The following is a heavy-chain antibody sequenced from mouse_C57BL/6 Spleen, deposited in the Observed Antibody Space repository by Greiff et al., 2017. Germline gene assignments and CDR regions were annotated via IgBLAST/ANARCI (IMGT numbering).Heavy chain of an antibody. Sequence: QVQLKQPGAELVMPGASVKLSCKASGYTFTSYWMHWVKQRPGQGLEWIGEIDPSDSYTNYNQKFKGKSTLTVDKSSSTAYMQLSSLTSEDSAVYYCVRGITTVVPYFDYWGQGTTLTVSS. D-gene: IGHD1-1*01. CDR2: IDPSDSYT. V-gene: IGHV1-69*01. CDR3: VRGITTVVPYFDY. J-gene: IGHJ2*01. CDR1: GYTFTSYW.